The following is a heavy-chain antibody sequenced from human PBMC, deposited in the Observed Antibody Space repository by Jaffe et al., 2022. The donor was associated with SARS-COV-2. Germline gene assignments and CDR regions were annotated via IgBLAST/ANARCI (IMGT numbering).Heavy chain of an antibody. Sequence: EVQLVQSGAEVKKPGESLKISCKGSGYSFTSYWIGWVRQMPGKGLEWMGIIYPGDSDTRYSPSFQGQVTISADKSISTAYLQWSSLKASDTAMYYCARPRGYYYDSSGYYRGDAFDIWGQGTMVTVSS. CDR1: GYSFTSYW. CDR3: ARPRGYYYDSSGYYRGDAFDI. CDR2: IYPGDSDT. D-gene: IGHD3-22*01. V-gene: IGHV5-51*01. J-gene: IGHJ3*02.